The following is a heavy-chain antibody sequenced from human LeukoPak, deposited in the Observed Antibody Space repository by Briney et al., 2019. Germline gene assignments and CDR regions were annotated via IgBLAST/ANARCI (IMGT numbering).Heavy chain of an antibody. CDR2: ISSDASSI. CDR3: ATLGPPIY. Sequence: GGSLRLSCAASGFTFSSYWMHWVRQAPGKGLMWVSRISSDASSILYADSVKGRFTISRDNAKSTLYLQMNSLRAEDTAVYYCATLGPPIYWGQGTLVTVSS. J-gene: IGHJ4*02. V-gene: IGHV3-74*01. CDR1: GFTFSSYW.